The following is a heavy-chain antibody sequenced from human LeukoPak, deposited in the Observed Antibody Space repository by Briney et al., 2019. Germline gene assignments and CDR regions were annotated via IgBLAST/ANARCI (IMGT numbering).Heavy chain of an antibody. D-gene: IGHD3-10*01. CDR1: GFTFSSYE. V-gene: IGHV3-48*03. CDR3: ARVRLGELFESGAFDI. Sequence: PGGSLRLSCAASGFTFSSYEMNWVRQAPGKGLEWVSYISSSGSTIYYADSVKGRFTISRDNSKNTLYLQMNSLRAEDTAVYYCARVRLGELFESGAFDIWGQGTMVTVSS. CDR2: ISSSGSTI. J-gene: IGHJ3*02.